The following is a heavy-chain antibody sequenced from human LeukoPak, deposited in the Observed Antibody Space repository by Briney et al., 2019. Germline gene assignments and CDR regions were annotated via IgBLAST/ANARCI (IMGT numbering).Heavy chain of an antibody. J-gene: IGHJ4*02. Sequence: SETLSLTCAVYGGSFSGYYWGWIRQPPGKGLEWIGSIYYSGSTYYNPSLKSRVTISVDTSKNQFSLKLSSVTAADTAVYYCARGRTMVVVVLGIRKYYFDYWGQGTLVTVSS. CDR2: IYYSGST. CDR1: GGSFSGYY. CDR3: ARGRTMVVVVLGIRKYYFDY. V-gene: IGHV4-34*01. D-gene: IGHD3-22*01.